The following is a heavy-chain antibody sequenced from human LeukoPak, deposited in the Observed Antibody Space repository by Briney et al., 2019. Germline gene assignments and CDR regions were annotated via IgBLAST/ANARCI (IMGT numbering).Heavy chain of an antibody. J-gene: IGHJ4*02. Sequence: GGSLRLSCEASGSTFSSYAMNWVRQAPGKGLEWVSAIGSGGGSIDYADSVQGRFTISRDNSKSTLYLQMNSLRAEDTAVYYCAQGFLGGTDQYFDSWGQGTLVTVSS. CDR3: AQGFLGGTDQYFDS. CDR2: IGSGGGSI. CDR1: GSTFSSYA. D-gene: IGHD6-19*01. V-gene: IGHV3-23*01.